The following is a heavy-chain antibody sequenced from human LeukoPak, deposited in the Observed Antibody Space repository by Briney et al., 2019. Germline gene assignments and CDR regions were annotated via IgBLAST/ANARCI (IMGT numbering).Heavy chain of an antibody. J-gene: IGHJ6*02. CDR1: GFTFSSYS. Sequence: GGSLRLSCAASGFTFSSYSMKWVRQAPGKGLEWVSSISSSSSYIYYADSVKGRFTISRDNAKNSLFLQMNSLRAEDTAVYYCATAAVSYYYYGMDVWGQGTTVTVSS. V-gene: IGHV3-21*01. D-gene: IGHD2-15*01. CDR3: ATAAVSYYYYGMDV. CDR2: ISSSSSYI.